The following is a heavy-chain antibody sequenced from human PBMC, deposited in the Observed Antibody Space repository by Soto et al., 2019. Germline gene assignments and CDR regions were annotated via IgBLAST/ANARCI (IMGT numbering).Heavy chain of an antibody. J-gene: IGHJ5*02. CDR2: TYYRSKWYN. CDR1: GDRVSSNSAA. Sequence: QSQTLSLTCAISGDRVSSNSAAWNWIRQSPSRGLEWLGRTYYRSKWYNDYAVSVKSRITINPDTSKNQFSLQLNSVTPEDTAVYYCARDPLQQLDQPWAWFDPWGQGTLVTVSS. CDR3: ARDPLQQLDQPWAWFDP. V-gene: IGHV6-1*01. D-gene: IGHD6-13*01.